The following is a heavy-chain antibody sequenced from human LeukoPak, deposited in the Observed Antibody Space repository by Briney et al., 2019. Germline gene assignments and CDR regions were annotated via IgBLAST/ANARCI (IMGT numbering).Heavy chain of an antibody. V-gene: IGHV3-64*02. CDR1: GFTFSRYA. CDR3: ARVENPYYYYYYMDV. CDR2: ISSNGGNT. J-gene: IGHJ6*03. Sequence: PGGSLRLSCAASGFTFSRYAMHWVRQAPGKGLEHVSVISSNGGNTYYADSVKGRFTISRDNSENTLYLQMGSLRADDMAVYYCARVENPYYYYYYMDVWGRGTTVTISS.